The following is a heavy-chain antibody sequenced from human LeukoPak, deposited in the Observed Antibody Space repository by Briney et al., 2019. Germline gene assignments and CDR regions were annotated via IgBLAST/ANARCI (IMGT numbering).Heavy chain of an antibody. CDR3: ARDPYSSTWSYGMDV. J-gene: IGHJ6*02. V-gene: IGHV3-7*05. D-gene: IGHD6-6*01. Sequence: GGSLRLSCAASGFTFSDYWMSWVRQAPGRGLEWVANLEEDGSEKVYVDSVKGRFTISRDNAKNSLFLQMDALRAEDTAVYYCARDPYSSTWSYGMDVWGQGTTVTVSS. CDR1: GFTFSDYW. CDR2: LEEDGSEK.